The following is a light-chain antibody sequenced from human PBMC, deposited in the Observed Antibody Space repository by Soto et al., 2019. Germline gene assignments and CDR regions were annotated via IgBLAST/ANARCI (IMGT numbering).Light chain of an antibody. CDR2: EGS. J-gene: IGLJ1*01. CDR3: CSYAGSSTS. V-gene: IGLV2-23*01. Sequence: QSVLTQPASVSGSPGQSITISCTGTSSDVGSYNLASWYQQHPGKAPKLMIYEGSKRPSGVSNRFSGSKSGNTASLTISGLQAEDEADYYCCSYAGSSTSFATGTKVTVL. CDR1: SSDVGSYNL.